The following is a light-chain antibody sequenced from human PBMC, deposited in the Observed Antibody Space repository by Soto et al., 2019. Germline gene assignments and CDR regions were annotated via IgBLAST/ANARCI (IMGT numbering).Light chain of an antibody. J-gene: IGKJ1*01. Sequence: EIVMTQSPATLSVSPGERATLSCRASQSVSRSLAWYQHKPGQAPRLLIYGASTRATGIPARFSGSGSGTGLTLTISSLQSEDLAVYYCQHYNNWPPWTFGQGTKVDIK. CDR3: QHYNNWPPWT. CDR1: QSVSRS. V-gene: IGKV3-15*01. CDR2: GAS.